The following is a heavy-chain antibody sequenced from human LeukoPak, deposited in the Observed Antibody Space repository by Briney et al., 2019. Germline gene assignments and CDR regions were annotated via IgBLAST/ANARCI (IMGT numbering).Heavy chain of an antibody. V-gene: IGHV1-69*06. D-gene: IGHD3-22*01. CDR3: ASRVVYYYDSSGSRRDGYFQH. Sequence: SVKVSCKASGGTFSSYAISWVRQAPGQGLGWMGGIIPIFGTARYAQKFQGRVTITADKSTSTAYMELSSLRSEDTAVYYCASRVVYYYDSSGSRRDGYFQHWGQGTLVTVSS. J-gene: IGHJ1*01. CDR1: GGTFSSYA. CDR2: IIPIFGTA.